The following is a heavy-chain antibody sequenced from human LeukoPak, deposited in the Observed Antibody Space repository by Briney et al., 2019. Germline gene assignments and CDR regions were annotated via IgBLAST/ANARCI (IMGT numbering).Heavy chain of an antibody. CDR1: GFTFSSYG. J-gene: IGHJ6*03. CDR3: AKGDCGTTSCYLDFYYMDV. D-gene: IGHD2-2*01. CDR2: ISGSGGST. Sequence: GGTLRLSCAASGFTFSSYGMSWARQAPGKGLEWVSGISGSGGSTYYADSVKGRFTISRDNSKNTLYLQMNSLRAEDTAVYYCAKGDCGTTSCYLDFYYMDVWGKGTTVTISS. V-gene: IGHV3-23*01.